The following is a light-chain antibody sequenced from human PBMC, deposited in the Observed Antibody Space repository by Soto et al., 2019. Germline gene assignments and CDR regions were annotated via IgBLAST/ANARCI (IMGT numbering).Light chain of an antibody. CDR1: SSDVGSYNL. V-gene: IGLV2-23*01. CDR3: CSYAGSSTYV. CDR2: EGS. Sequence: QSALTQPASVSGSPGQSITISCTGTSSDVGSYNLVSWYQQHPGKAPKLMIYEGSKRPSGVSNRFSGSKSGNTASLTISGLQAEDEADYYCSYAGSSTYVFGTGTKLTVL. J-gene: IGLJ1*01.